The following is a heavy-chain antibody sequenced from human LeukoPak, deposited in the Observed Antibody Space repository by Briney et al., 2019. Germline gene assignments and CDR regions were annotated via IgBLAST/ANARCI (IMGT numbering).Heavy chain of an antibody. V-gene: IGHV1-18*01. CDR1: GYTFTSYG. Sequence: GASVKVSCKASGYTFTSYGISWVRQAPGQGLEWMGWISAYNGNTNYALKLQGRVTMTTDTSTSTAYMELRSLRSDDTAVYYCARVAVVSTYNWFDPWGQGTLVTVSS. D-gene: IGHD2-8*02. CDR2: ISAYNGNT. CDR3: ARVAVVSTYNWFDP. J-gene: IGHJ5*02.